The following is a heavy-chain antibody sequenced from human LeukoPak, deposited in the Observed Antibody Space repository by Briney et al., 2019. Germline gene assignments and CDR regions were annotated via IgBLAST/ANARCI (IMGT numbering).Heavy chain of an antibody. D-gene: IGHD5-24*01. CDR3: AREGDGYNYWYFDL. CDR2: IYYSGST. V-gene: IGHV4-61*08. Sequence: SETLSLTCVVSSGSISGGGYYWSWTRQPPGKGLEWIGYIYYSGSTNYNPSLKSRVTISVDTSKNQFSLKLSSVTAADTAVYYCAREGDGYNYWYFDLWGRGTLVTVPS. J-gene: IGHJ2*01. CDR1: SGSISGGGYY.